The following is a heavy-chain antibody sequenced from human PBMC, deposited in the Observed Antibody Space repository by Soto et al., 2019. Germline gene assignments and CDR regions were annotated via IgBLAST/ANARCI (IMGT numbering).Heavy chain of an antibody. D-gene: IGHD2-2*01. CDR2: IKSKTDGGTT. J-gene: IGHJ6*03. CDR3: TTGTGSSCLRAYYYYYMDV. Sequence: GSLRLSCAASGFTFSNAWMSWVRQAPGKGLEWVGRIKSKTDGGTTDYAAPVKGRFTISRDDSKNTLYLQMNSLKTGDKAVYYCTTGTGSSCLRAYYYYYMDVWGKGTTVTVSS. V-gene: IGHV3-15*01. CDR1: GFTFSNAW.